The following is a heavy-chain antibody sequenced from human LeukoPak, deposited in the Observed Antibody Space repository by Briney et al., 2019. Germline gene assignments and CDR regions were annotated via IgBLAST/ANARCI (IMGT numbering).Heavy chain of an antibody. Sequence: GGSLRLSCAASGFTFSSYGMHWVRQAPGKGLEWVAVIWYDGSNKYYADSVKGRFTISRDNSKNTLYLQMNSLRAEDTAVYYCAGDMGYDSSGSFDYWGQGTLVTVSS. CDR1: GFTFSSYG. V-gene: IGHV3-33*01. CDR3: AGDMGYDSSGSFDY. J-gene: IGHJ4*02. CDR2: IWYDGSNK. D-gene: IGHD3-22*01.